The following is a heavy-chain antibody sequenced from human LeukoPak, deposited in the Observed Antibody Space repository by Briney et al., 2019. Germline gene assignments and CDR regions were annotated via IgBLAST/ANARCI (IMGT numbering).Heavy chain of an antibody. CDR3: AKGDYGDYVFFDY. V-gene: IGHV3-23*01. D-gene: IGHD4-17*01. CDR1: GFTFSSYA. CDR2: ISGRGGST. J-gene: IGHJ4*02. Sequence: PGGSLRLSCAASGFTFSSYAMSWVRQAPGKGLEWVSAISGRGGSTYYADSVKGRFTISRDNSKNTLYLQMNSLRAEDTAVYYCAKGDYGDYVFFDYWGQGTLVTVSS.